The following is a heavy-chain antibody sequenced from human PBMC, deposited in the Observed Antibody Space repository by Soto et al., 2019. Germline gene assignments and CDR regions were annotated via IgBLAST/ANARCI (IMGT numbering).Heavy chain of an antibody. D-gene: IGHD2-2*01. J-gene: IGHJ6*03. V-gene: IGHV4-34*01. Sequence: QVQLQQWGAGLVKPSGTLSLTCGVSGGSLSDYYWSWIRQPPGKGLEWIGVINHIGSTNFNPSLTSPATISVDMSKNQFSLSLRSVTPAATALYYCARPPIKYCSSISCGPKYNYYMDDWGTGPAVTVSS. CDR1: GGSLSDYY. CDR2: INHIGST. CDR3: ARPPIKYCSSISCGPKYNYYMDD.